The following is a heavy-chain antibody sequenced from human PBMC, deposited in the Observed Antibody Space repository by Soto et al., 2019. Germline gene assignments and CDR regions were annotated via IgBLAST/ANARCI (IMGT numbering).Heavy chain of an antibody. J-gene: IGHJ6*03. CDR1: GFTFTTYW. CDR3: VRDRTVYCTNGACYDYYMDV. D-gene: IGHD2-8*01. CDR2: VKQDESEN. Sequence: GGSLRLSCAASGFTFTTYWMTWVRQAPGKGLEWVANVKQDESENYYVDSVKGRFTISRDNAKNSLYLQMNSLRAEDTAVYFCVRDRTVYCTNGACYDYYMDVWGKGTTVTVSS. V-gene: IGHV3-7*01.